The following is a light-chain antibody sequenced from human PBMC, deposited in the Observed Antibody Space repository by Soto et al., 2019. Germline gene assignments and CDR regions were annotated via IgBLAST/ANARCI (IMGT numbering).Light chain of an antibody. CDR1: QSISTW. CDR3: QQDNTYLT. Sequence: DIQMTQSPSTLSASVGDRVTITCRASQSISTWLAWYQQKAGKAPKLLIYKASILESGVPSRFSGSGSGTEFTLTISSLQPDDFATYYCQQDNTYLTFGQGTKGEIK. V-gene: IGKV1-5*03. CDR2: KAS. J-gene: IGKJ1*01.